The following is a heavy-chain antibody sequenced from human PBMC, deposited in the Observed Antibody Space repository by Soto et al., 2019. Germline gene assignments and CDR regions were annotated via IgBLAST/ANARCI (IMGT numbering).Heavy chain of an antibody. CDR1: GFTFSNYA. CDR3: ARDPSSGWYGLDY. J-gene: IGHJ4*02. D-gene: IGHD6-19*01. Sequence: QVQLVESGGGVVQPGRSLRLSCAASGFTFSNYAMHWVRQAPGKGLEWVAIISYDGTNKYDADSVKGRFTISRDNSKNTLYLQMNSLTPDDTAVYYCARDPSSGWYGLDYWGQGTLVTVSS. CDR2: ISYDGTNK. V-gene: IGHV3-30-3*01.